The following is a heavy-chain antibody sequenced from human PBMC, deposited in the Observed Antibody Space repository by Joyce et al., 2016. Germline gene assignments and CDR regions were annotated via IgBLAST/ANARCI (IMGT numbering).Heavy chain of an antibody. CDR3: ARSQWLAPLMY. J-gene: IGHJ4*02. D-gene: IGHD6-19*01. V-gene: IGHV4-34*02. CDR1: SGPFSGFF. Sequence: QVQLQQWGAGLLKTSETLSLTCAVYSGPFSGFFWSWVRQPPGKCREWIGDITNSAATHYSPSLNSRLTISVDTSRKEFSLKLSSVTVADTAIYYCARSQWLAPLMYWGQGTPVTVSS. CDR2: ITNSAAT.